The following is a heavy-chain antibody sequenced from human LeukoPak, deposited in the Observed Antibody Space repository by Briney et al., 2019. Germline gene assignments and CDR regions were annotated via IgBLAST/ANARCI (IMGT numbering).Heavy chain of an antibody. CDR3: ARIAPVFSRRKDSYGFSSAKRGFDY. CDR1: GGSISSYY. Sequence: PSETLSLTCTVSGGSISSYYWSWIRQPPGKGLEWIGYIYYSGSTNYNPSLKSRVTISVDTSKNQFSLKLSSVTAADTAVYYCARIAPVFSRRKDSYGFSSAKRGFDYWGQGTLVTVSS. J-gene: IGHJ4*02. D-gene: IGHD5-18*01. CDR2: IYYSGST. V-gene: IGHV4-59*01.